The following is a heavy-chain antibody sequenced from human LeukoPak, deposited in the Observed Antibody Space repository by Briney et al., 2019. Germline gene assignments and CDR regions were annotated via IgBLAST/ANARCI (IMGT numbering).Heavy chain of an antibody. J-gene: IGHJ4*01. CDR2: LGGSGITT. CDR1: GFTFSNSA. CDR3: AKGIYSSGWSYFDY. Sequence: GGSLRLSCAASGFTFSNSAMSWVRQAPGKGLEWVSTLGGSGITTYYADSVKGRFTISRDNSKNTLYLQMNSLRAEDTAVYYCAKGIYSSGWSYFDYWGHGTLVTVSS. D-gene: IGHD6-19*01. V-gene: IGHV3-23*01.